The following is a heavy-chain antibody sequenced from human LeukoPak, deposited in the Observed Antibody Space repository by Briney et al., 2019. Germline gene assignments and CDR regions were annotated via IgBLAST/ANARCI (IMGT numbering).Heavy chain of an antibody. V-gene: IGHV4-31*03. J-gene: IGHJ6*03. CDR3: ARGRRLCSSTSCQHEYYYYYYMDV. D-gene: IGHD2-2*01. CDR2: IYYSGST. Sequence: SQTLSLTCTVSGGSISSGGYYWSWIRQHPGKGLEWIGYIYYSGSTYYNPSLKSRVTISVDTSKNQFSLKLSSVTAADTAVYYCARGRRLCSSTSCQHEYYYYYYMDVWGKGTTVTVSS. CDR1: GGSISSGGYY.